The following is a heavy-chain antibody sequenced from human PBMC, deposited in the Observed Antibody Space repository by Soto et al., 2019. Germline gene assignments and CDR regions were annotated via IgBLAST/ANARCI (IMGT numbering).Heavy chain of an antibody. Sequence: QVQLVQSGAEVKKPGASVKVSCRASGYTFTSYDINWVRQATGQGLEWMGWMKPNSGNTGYAQKFQGRVTMTRNTSISTAYMELSSLTSDDTAVYYCARSTNDYGDRHWGQGTLVTVSS. CDR2: MKPNSGNT. CDR3: ARSTNDYGDRH. J-gene: IGHJ4*02. V-gene: IGHV1-8*01. D-gene: IGHD4-17*01. CDR1: GYTFTSYD.